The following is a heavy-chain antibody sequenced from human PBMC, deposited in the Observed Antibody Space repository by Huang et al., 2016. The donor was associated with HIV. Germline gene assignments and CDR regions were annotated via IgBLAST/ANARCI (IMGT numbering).Heavy chain of an antibody. V-gene: IGHV3-23*01. D-gene: IGHD1-26*01. Sequence: EVQLLESGGGLVEPGGSLRLSCAVSGFTVKNYAMSWVRQGPGKGLVWVSGISNSGAGTYYADAVKGRFTISRDNAKSTLYLHMNTPRVEDMAVYYCVKGFFYREFDHWGQGTLVAVSS. CDR1: GFTVKNYA. CDR3: VKGFFYREFDH. J-gene: IGHJ4*02. CDR2: ISNSGAGT.